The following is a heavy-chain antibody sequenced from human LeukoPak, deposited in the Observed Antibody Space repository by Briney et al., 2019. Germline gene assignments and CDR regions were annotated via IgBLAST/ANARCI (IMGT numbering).Heavy chain of an antibody. CDR2: ISGSGGST. J-gene: IGHJ6*02. CDR1: GFTFSSYA. CDR3: LVVPAASLYYYDMDV. D-gene: IGHD2-2*01. V-gene: IGHV3-23*01. Sequence: GGSLRLSCAASGFTFSSYAMSWVRQAPGKGLEWVSAISGSGGSTYYADSVKGRFTISRDNSKNTLYLQMNSLRAEDTAVYYCLVVPAASLYYYDMDVWGQGTTVTVSS.